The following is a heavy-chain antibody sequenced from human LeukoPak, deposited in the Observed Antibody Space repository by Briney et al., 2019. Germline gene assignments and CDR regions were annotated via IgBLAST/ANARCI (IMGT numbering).Heavy chain of an antibody. CDR3: ARGQWEIRFDP. Sequence: PSETLSLTCAVYGGSFSGYYWSWIRQPPGKGLEWIGEINHSGSTNYNPSLKSRVTISVDTSKNQFSLKLNPVTAADTAVYYCARGQWEIRFDPWGQGTLVTVSS. V-gene: IGHV4-34*01. D-gene: IGHD1-26*01. CDR2: INHSGST. J-gene: IGHJ5*02. CDR1: GGSFSGYY.